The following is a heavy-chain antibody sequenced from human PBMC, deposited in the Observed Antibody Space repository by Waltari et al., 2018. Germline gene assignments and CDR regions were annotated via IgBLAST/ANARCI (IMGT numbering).Heavy chain of an antibody. J-gene: IGHJ4*02. V-gene: IGHV4-38-2*01. CDR1: GYSISSGYY. Sequence: QVQLQESGPGLVKPSETLSLTCAVSGYSISSGYYWGWIRQPPGKGLEWIGSIYHSGSTYYNPSLKSRVTISVDTSKNQFSLKLSSVTAADTAVYYCPSSGLKWELLNDYWGQGTLVTVSS. CDR3: PSSGLKWELLNDY. CDR2: IYHSGST. D-gene: IGHD1-26*01.